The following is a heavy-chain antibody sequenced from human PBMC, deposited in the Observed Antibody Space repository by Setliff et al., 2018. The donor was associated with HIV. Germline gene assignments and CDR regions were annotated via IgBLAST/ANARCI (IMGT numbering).Heavy chain of an antibody. CDR3: AMGSSGYPFDY. V-gene: IGHV4-39*01. D-gene: IGHD3-22*01. CDR1: GGSISSSTYY. CDR2: MSYSGTT. J-gene: IGHJ4*02. Sequence: PSETLSLTCSVSGGSISSSTYYWGWIRQPPGKGLEWIGSMSYSGTTYDNPSLKRRVTISVDTSKNQFSLKLTSVTAADTAVYYCAMGSSGYPFDYWGQGSLVTVS.